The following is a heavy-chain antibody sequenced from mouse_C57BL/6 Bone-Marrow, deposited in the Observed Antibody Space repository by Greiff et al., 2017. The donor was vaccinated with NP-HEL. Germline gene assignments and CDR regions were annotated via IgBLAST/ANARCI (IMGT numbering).Heavy chain of an antibody. D-gene: IGHD2-2*01. CDR2: IDTSDSYT. CDR3: ARFGYLAWFAY. Sequence: VQLQQPGAELVMPGASVKLSCKASGYTFTSYWMHWVKQRPGQGLEWIGEIDTSDSYTNYNQKFKGKSTLTVDKSSSTAYMQLSSLTSEDSAVYYCARFGYLAWFAYWGQGTLVTVSA. V-gene: IGHV1-69*01. J-gene: IGHJ3*01. CDR1: GYTFTSYW.